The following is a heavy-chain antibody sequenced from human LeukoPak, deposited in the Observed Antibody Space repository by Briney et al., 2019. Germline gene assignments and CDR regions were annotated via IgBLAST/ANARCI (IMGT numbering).Heavy chain of an antibody. V-gene: IGHV3-23*01. CDR2: ISGSGGST. D-gene: IGHD3-22*01. Sequence: GGSLRLSCAASGFTFSSYAMSWVRQAPGKGLEWVSAISGSGGSTYYADSVKGRFTIFRDNSKNTLYLQMNSLRAEDTAVYYCAKDDDSSGYYPEFDYWGQGTLVTVSS. CDR1: GFTFSSYA. J-gene: IGHJ4*02. CDR3: AKDDDSSGYYPEFDY.